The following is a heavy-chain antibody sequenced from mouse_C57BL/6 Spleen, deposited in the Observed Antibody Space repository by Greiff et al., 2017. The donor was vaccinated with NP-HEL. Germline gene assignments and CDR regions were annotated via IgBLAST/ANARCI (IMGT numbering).Heavy chain of an antibody. V-gene: IGHV1-39*01. CDR3: ARRSGTTVPLYYYAMDY. CDR1: GYSFTDYN. Sequence: VPLQQSGPELVKPGASVKISCKASGYSFTDYNMNWVKQSNGKSLEWIGVINPNYGTTSYNQKFKGKATLTVDQSSSTAYMQLNSLTSEDSAVYYCARRSGTTVPLYYYAMDYWGQGTSVTVSS. J-gene: IGHJ4*01. D-gene: IGHD1-1*01. CDR2: INPNYGTT.